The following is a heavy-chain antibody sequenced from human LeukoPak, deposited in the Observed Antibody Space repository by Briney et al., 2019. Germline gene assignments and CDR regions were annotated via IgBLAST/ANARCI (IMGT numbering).Heavy chain of an antibody. Sequence: GGSLRLSCAASGFTFSSYAIHWVRQAPGKGLEWVALIWHDGSNKYYSDSVKGRFTISRDNSENTAFLQMNSLRAEDTAVYYCATEVFGSGSCPDYWGQGTLVTVSS. J-gene: IGHJ4*02. CDR3: ATEVFGSGSCPDY. CDR1: GFTFSSYA. CDR2: IWHDGSNK. D-gene: IGHD3-10*01. V-gene: IGHV3-33*01.